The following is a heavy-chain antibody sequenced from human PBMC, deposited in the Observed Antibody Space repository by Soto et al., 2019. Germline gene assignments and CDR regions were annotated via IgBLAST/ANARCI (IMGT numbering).Heavy chain of an antibody. J-gene: IGHJ4*02. CDR3: ARDDYGDHVY. D-gene: IGHD4-17*01. Sequence: QVQLVQSGAEVKKPGASVKVSCKASGYTFNTYGISWVRQAPGQGLEWMGWISAYNGNTDYAQKFQGRVTMTTDTSTNTADMELRSLRSDDTAVYYCARDDYGDHVYWGQGTLVTVSS. V-gene: IGHV1-18*01. CDR2: ISAYNGNT. CDR1: GYTFNTYG.